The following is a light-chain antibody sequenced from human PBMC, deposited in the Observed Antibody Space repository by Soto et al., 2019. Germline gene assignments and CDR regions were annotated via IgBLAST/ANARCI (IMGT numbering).Light chain of an antibody. V-gene: IGKV3-20*01. CDR3: QQYGGSPFT. CDR2: AAS. J-gene: IGKJ3*01. CDR1: QSVSSSH. Sequence: EIVLTQSPGTLSLSPRERATLSCRASQSVSSSHLAWYQQKPGQAPRLLIYAASNRPPGIPDRFSGSGSGTDFTLTISRLEPEDFAVYYCQQYGGSPFTFGPGTKVDIK.